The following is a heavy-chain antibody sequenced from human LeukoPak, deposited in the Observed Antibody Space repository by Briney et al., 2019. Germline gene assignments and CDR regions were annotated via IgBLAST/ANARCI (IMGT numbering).Heavy chain of an antibody. V-gene: IGHV4-59*08. J-gene: IGHJ2*01. CDR3: ARLKLGAYFDL. CDR1: GGSASSDY. Sequence: PSETLSLTCTVSGGSASSDYWSWIRQSPGKGLEWVGYVYNSGDTGKNPSLKSRVTILLDTSKNQCSLKLTSVSAADTAVYYCARLKLGAYFDLWGRGTLVTVSS. D-gene: IGHD3-16*01. CDR2: VYNSGDT.